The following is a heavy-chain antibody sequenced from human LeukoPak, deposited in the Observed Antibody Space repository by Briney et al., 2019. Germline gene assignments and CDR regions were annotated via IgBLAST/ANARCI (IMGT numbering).Heavy chain of an antibody. J-gene: IGHJ4*02. Sequence: GGSLRLSCAVSGFNFSDYYMSWIRQAPGKGLEWVSYISSSGSTIYYADSVKGRFTISRDNAKNSLYLQMNSLRPEDTAAYYCAREGHNLWFGTGFDFWGQGTLVTVSS. CDR3: AREGHNLWFGTGFDF. D-gene: IGHD3-10*01. V-gene: IGHV3-11*01. CDR1: GFNFSDYY. CDR2: ISSSGSTI.